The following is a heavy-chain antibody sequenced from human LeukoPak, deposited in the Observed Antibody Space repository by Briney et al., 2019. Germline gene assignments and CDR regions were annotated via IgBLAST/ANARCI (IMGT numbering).Heavy chain of an antibody. V-gene: IGHV3-74*01. CDR3: AKVIGVAGGDFDY. D-gene: IGHD6-19*01. CDR1: GFTFCSYW. J-gene: IGHJ4*02. Sequence: TGVSLRLSCAASGFTFCSYWMHWVRQAPGKGLVWVSRINSDGSTTSHADTVKGRFTISRDNAKNTLYLQMNSLRAEDTAVYYCAKVIGVAGGDFDYWGQGTLVTVSP. CDR2: INSDGSTT.